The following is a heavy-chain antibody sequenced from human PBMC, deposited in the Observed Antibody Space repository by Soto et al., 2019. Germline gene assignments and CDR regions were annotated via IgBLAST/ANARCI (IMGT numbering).Heavy chain of an antibody. Sequence: QVQLQESGPGLVKPSQTLSLTCTVSVGSISSGGYYWSWIRQHPGKGLEWIGYIYYSGSTYSNPSLKSLVTKSVGTSKSQFSLRLSSVTAADTAVYYCASRGRVRGVIEVFDYWGQGTLVTVSS. CDR1: VGSISSGGYY. CDR3: ASRGRVRGVIEVFDY. D-gene: IGHD3-10*01. J-gene: IGHJ4*02. CDR2: IYYSGST. V-gene: IGHV4-31*01.